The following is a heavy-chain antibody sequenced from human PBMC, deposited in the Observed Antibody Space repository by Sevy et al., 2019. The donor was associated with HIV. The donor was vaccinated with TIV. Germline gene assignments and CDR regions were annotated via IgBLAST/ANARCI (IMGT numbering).Heavy chain of an antibody. CDR3: ATEMVVPAATNPGSGGDAFDI. Sequence: ASVKVSCKVSGYTLTELSMHWVRQAPGKGLEWMGGFDPEDGETIYAQKFQGRVTMTEDTCTDTAYMELSSLRSEDTAVYYCATEMVVPAATNPGSGGDAFDIWGQGTMVTVSS. CDR1: GYTLTELS. D-gene: IGHD2-2*01. V-gene: IGHV1-24*01. J-gene: IGHJ3*02. CDR2: FDPEDGET.